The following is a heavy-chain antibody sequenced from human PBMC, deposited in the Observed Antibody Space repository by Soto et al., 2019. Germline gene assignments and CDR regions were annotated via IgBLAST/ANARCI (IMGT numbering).Heavy chain of an antibody. V-gene: IGHV3-74*01. CDR1: GFSFSSFW. Sequence: GGSLRLSCAASGFSFSSFWMHWARQAPGKGLVWVAHIHNDGSRTSYADSVKGRFTISRDNAKNTLYLQMNSLRAEDTAMYYCARDFGEVGSTAAFDIWGQGTMVTVSS. D-gene: IGHD1-26*01. J-gene: IGHJ3*02. CDR2: IHNDGSRT. CDR3: ARDFGEVGSTAAFDI.